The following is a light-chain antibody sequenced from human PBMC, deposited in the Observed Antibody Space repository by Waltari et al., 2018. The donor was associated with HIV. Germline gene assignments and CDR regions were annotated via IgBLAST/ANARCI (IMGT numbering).Light chain of an antibody. V-gene: IGLV1-40*01. CDR1: SSHIGANYD. Sequence: QSVLTQPPSVSGAPGQRVTISCTGTSSHIGANYDVHWYRQLPGTAPQVLLYGNNNRPSGVPDRFSGSKSGTSASLAITGLQPEDESDYHCQSYDSTLSGWVFGGGTKLTVL. CDR2: GNN. CDR3: QSYDSTLSGWV. J-gene: IGLJ3*02.